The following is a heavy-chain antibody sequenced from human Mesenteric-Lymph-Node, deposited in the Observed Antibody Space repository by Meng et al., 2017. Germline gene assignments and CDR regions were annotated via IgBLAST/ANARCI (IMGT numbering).Heavy chain of an antibody. V-gene: IGHV4-39*07. CDR3: ARSQELLWFGGRQYYFDY. CDR2: IYYSGST. Sequence: SETLSLTCTISGGSISNSTYYWGWIRQPPGKGLEWIGTIYYSGSTYYNPSLKSRVTISVDTSKNQFSLKLSSVTAADTAVYYCARSQELLWFGGRQYYFDYWGQGTLVTVSS. D-gene: IGHD3-10*01. J-gene: IGHJ4*02. CDR1: GGSISNSTYY.